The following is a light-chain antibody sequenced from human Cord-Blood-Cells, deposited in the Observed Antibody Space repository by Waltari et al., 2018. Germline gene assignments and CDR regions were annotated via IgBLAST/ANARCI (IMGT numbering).Light chain of an antibody. CDR2: KAS. CDR3: QQYNSYPYT. CDR1: RSISRW. J-gene: IGKJ2*01. V-gene: IGKV1-5*03. Sequence: DIQMTQSPSTLSASVGDRVTITCRASRSISRWLAWYQQKPGNASKLLLYKASSLESGVPSRFRGSGSGTEFTLTISSLQPDDFATYYCQQYNSYPYTCGQGTKLEIK.